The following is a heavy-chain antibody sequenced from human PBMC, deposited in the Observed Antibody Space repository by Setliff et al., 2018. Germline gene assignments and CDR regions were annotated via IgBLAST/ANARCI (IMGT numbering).Heavy chain of an antibody. V-gene: IGHV1-18*01. D-gene: IGHD2-15*01. J-gene: IGHJ5*02. CDR3: AKDRVEVVVAAPQARFDP. Sequence: GASVKVSCKASGYTFTSYGISWVRQAPGQGLEWMGWISAYSGDTIYAQNYQGRVTMTTDTSTSTAYMELRSLRSDDTAVYYCAKDRVEVVVAAPQARFDPWGQGTLVTVSS. CDR2: ISAYSGDT. CDR1: GYTFTSYG.